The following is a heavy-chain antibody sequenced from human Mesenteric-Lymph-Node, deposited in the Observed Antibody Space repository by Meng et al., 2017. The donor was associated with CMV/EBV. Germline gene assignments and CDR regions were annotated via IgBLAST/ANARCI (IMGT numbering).Heavy chain of an antibody. D-gene: IGHD2/OR15-2a*01. CDR3: ARDTSRNWYFDL. Sequence: GGPLRLSCAASGFSFCDYYVNWVRQAPGKGLVWVSRINSDGSSTSYADSVKGRFTISRDNAKNTLYLQMNSLRAEDTAVYYCARDTSRNWYFDLWGRGTLVTVSS. CDR2: INSDGSST. J-gene: IGHJ2*01. V-gene: IGHV3-74*01. CDR1: GFSFCDYY.